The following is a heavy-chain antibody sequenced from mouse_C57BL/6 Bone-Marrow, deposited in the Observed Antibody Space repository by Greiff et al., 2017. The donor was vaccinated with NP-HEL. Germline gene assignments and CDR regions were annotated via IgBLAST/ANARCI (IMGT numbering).Heavy chain of an antibody. CDR1: GFNIKNTY. Sequence: VQLQQSVAELVRPGASVKLSCTASGFNIKNTYMHWVKQRPEQGLEWIGRIDPANGNTKYAPTFQGKATLTADPSSNTAYLQRSSLASEDTAMYYSAHRGWTTVVAHYWYFDVWGTGTTVTVSS. CDR2: IDPANGNT. D-gene: IGHD1-1*01. J-gene: IGHJ1*03. V-gene: IGHV14-3*01. CDR3: AHRGWTTVVAHYWYFDV.